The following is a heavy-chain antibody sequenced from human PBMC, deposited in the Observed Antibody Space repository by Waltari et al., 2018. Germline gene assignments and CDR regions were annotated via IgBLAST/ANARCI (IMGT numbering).Heavy chain of an antibody. Sequence: QVQLVQSGVEVKKPGASVRVSCKASGYTFTVYYPHWIRQAPGQGPEWMGWINPNNGATHYAQKFQGRVTMTRDTSINTAYLEVTSDDTAVYFCARDRWGESHGYGYWGRGTLVTVSS. D-gene: IGHD7-27*01. CDR2: INPNNGAT. CDR3: ARDRWGESHGYGY. J-gene: IGHJ4*02. CDR1: GYTFTVYY. V-gene: IGHV1-2*02.